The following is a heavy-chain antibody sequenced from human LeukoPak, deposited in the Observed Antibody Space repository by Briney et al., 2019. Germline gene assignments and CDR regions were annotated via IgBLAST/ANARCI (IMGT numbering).Heavy chain of an antibody. CDR1: GGSISSYY. J-gene: IGHJ5*02. D-gene: IGHD1-26*01. Sequence: SETLSLTCTVSGGSISSYYWSWIRQTPGKELEWIGYIYYSGSTNFNPSLKSRVTMSLDASKNQFSLELNSVTPADTAVYYCARGGNYWPQWWFDPWGRGTLVSVSS. V-gene: IGHV4-59*01. CDR2: IYYSGST. CDR3: ARGGNYWPQWWFDP.